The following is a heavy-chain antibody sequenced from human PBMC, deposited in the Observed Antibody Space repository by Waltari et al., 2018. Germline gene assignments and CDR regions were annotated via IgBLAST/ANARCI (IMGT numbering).Heavy chain of an antibody. CDR3: ARGLERSGYSYGRPWYFDL. V-gene: IGHV3-13*01. D-gene: IGHD5-18*01. Sequence: EVQLVESGGGLVQPGGSLRLSCAASGFTFSSYDMHWVRQATGNGLEWVSAIGTAGDTYYPGSVKGRFTISRENAKNSLYLQMNSLRAGDTAVYYCARGLERSGYSYGRPWYFDLWGRGTLVTVSS. CDR1: GFTFSSYD. CDR2: IGTAGDT. J-gene: IGHJ2*01.